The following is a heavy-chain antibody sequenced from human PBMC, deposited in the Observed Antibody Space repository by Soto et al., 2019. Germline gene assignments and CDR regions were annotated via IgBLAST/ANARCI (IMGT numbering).Heavy chain of an antibody. V-gene: IGHV4-34*01. D-gene: IGHD2-2*01. J-gene: IGHJ6*03. CDR3: ARGSPCSSTICHGSYYYYYMDV. CDR1: GGSFSGYY. CDR2: INHSGST. Sequence: QVQLQQWGAGLLKPSETLSLTCAVYGGSFSGYYWSWIRHPPGTGLEWIGAINHSGSTNYNPSHRSRVTISVATSKNQFALKLSSVTAADTAVYYCARGSPCSSTICHGSYYYYYMDVWGKGTTVTVSS.